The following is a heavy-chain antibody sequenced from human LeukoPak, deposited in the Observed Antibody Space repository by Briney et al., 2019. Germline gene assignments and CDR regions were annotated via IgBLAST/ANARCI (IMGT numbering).Heavy chain of an antibody. CDR3: ATDRRYSTFDI. CDR2: TKEDGSGK. CDR1: GFTFSRYW. D-gene: IGHD2-15*01. Sequence: GGSLRLSCAASGFTFSRYWMNWVRQAPGKGLEWVASTKEDGSGKYYVDSVKGRFTISRDNAKNLLFLQMNSLRAEDTAVYYCATDRRYSTFDIWGQGTMVTVSS. J-gene: IGHJ3*02. V-gene: IGHV3-7*05.